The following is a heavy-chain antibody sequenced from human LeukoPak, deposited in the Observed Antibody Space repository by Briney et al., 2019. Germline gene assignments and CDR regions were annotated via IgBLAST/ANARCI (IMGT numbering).Heavy chain of an antibody. CDR3: ARGNYVDY. Sequence: SETLSLTCTVSGYSISSGYYWGWIRPPPGKGLEWIGSIYHSGSTYYNPSLKSRVTISVDTSKNQFSLKLSSVTAADTAVYYCARGNYVDYWGQGTLVTVSS. V-gene: IGHV4-38-2*02. CDR2: IYHSGST. J-gene: IGHJ4*02. CDR1: GYSISSGYY.